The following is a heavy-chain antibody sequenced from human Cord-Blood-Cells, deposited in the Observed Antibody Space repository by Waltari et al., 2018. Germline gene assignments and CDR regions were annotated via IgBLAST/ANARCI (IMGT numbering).Heavy chain of an antibody. V-gene: IGHV3-30-3*01. D-gene: IGHD6-6*01. Sequence: QVQLVESGGGVVRPGGSLRPPLAASGFPFSSLAMPGVRQAPGKGLEWVAVISYDGSNKYYADSVKGRFTISRDNSKNTLYLQMNSLRAEDTAVYYCARGSIAARLDYWGQGTLVTVSS. CDR3: ARGSIAARLDY. CDR1: GFPFSSLA. J-gene: IGHJ4*02. CDR2: ISYDGSNK.